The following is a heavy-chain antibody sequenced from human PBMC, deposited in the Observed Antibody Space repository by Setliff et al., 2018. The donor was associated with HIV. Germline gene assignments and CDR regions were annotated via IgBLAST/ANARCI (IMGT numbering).Heavy chain of an antibody. D-gene: IGHD6-13*01. Sequence: TLSLTCTVSGGSISSSSYYWGWSRQPPGKGLQWIGSIYYRGSTYNNPSLKSRVTISVDTSKNQFSLKLRSVTAADTALYYCARGRYRSRWYASDHYYIDVWGKGTTVTVSS. J-gene: IGHJ6*03. CDR2: IYYRGST. CDR1: GGSISSSSYY. CDR3: ARGRYRSRWYASDHYYIDV. V-gene: IGHV4-39*01.